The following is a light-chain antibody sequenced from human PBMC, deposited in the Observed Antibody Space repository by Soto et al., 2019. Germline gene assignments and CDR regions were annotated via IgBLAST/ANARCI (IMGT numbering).Light chain of an antibody. J-gene: IGLJ1*01. Sequence: QSVLTQPPSVSGAPGQRVTISCTGSSSDIGAGYDVHWYQQLPGTAPKLLIYANNNRPSGVPDRFSGSESGTSASLASTGLHVEDEADYYCQSYDSSLSAYVFGTGTKLTV. V-gene: IGLV1-40*01. CDR3: QSYDSSLSAYV. CDR1: SSDIGAGYD. CDR2: ANN.